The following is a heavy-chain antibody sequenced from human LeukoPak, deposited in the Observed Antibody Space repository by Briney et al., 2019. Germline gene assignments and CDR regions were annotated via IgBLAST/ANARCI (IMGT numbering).Heavy chain of an antibody. CDR2: INPNSGGT. CDR1: AYTFTGYY. J-gene: IGHJ4*02. CDR3: ARGGYCTSSTCFVLAADFDY. Sequence: ASVTVSCKASAYTFTGYYMHWVRQAPGQGLEWMGWINPNSGGTDYAQKFQGRVTMTRDTSISTAYMELSNLRSDDTAVYYCARGGYCTSSTCFVLAADFDYWGQGTLVTVSS. V-gene: IGHV1-2*02. D-gene: IGHD2-2*01.